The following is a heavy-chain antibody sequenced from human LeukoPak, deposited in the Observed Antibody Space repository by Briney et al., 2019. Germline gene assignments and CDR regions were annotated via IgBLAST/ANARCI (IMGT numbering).Heavy chain of an antibody. CDR1: GGSFSGYY. CDR2: INHSGST. V-gene: IGHV4-34*01. CDR3: ARGPTVVGAGSWFDP. Sequence: SETLSLTCAVYGGSFSGYYWSWIRQPPGKGLEWVGEINHSGSTNNNSSLKSRVTISVDTSKNQFSLKLSSVTAADTAVYYCARGPTVVGAGSWFDPWGQGTLVTVSS. D-gene: IGHD1-26*01. J-gene: IGHJ5*02.